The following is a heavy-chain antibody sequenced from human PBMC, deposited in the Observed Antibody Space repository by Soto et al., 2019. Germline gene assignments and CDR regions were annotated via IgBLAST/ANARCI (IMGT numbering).Heavy chain of an antibody. D-gene: IGHD2-15*01. CDR2: ISAYNGNT. Sequence: ASVKVSCKASGYTFTIYGISWVRQAPGQGLEWMGWISAYNGNTNYAQKLQGRVTMTTDTSTSTAYMELRSLRSDDTAVYYCATSLGYCSGGRCYSSDYWGQGTLVTVSS. CDR3: ATSLGYCSGGRCYSSDY. V-gene: IGHV1-18*01. J-gene: IGHJ4*02. CDR1: GYTFTIYG.